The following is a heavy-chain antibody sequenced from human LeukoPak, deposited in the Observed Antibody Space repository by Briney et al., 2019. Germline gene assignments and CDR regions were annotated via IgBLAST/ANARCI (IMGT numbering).Heavy chain of an antibody. CDR3: AKVAKYFYGPETYYFFEQ. CDR1: GFTFSSYW. V-gene: IGHV3-7*01. D-gene: IGHD3-10*01. Sequence: GGSLRLSCAASGFTFSSYWMSWVRQAPGKGLEWVANINQDGTEKYYVDSVKGRFTVSRDYAKNSLYLQMNSLRVEDTAVYYCAKVAKYFYGPETYYFFEQWGQGTPVTASS. CDR2: INQDGTEK. J-gene: IGHJ4*02.